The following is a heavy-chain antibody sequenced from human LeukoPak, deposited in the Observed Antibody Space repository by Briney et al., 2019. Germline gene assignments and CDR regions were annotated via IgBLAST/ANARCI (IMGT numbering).Heavy chain of an antibody. CDR2: INPNSVGT. V-gene: IGHV1-2*06. CDR1: GYTFTGYY. D-gene: IGHD2-15*01. Sequence: VASVKVSCKASGYTFTGYYMHWVRQAPGQGLEWMGRINPNSVGTSYAQKFQGRVTMTRDTSISTAYMELSRLTSDDTAVYYCAREENCSGGSCYYYWGQGTLVTVSS. CDR3: AREENCSGGSCYYY. J-gene: IGHJ4*02.